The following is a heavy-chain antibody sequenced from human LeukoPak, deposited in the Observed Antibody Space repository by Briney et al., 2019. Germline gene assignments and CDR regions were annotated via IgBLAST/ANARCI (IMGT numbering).Heavy chain of an antibody. Sequence: SETLSLTCAVSGGSVSDSYSWNWVRQPPGKGLEWIGQIYHSGRTNYNPSLKSRLTISMDKSNNRFSLNLRFVTAADTAVYYCARDVYYYDSSGYYKGGYYYYMDVWGKGTTVTVSS. CDR1: GGSVSDSYS. V-gene: IGHV4-4*02. J-gene: IGHJ6*03. D-gene: IGHD3-22*01. CDR2: IYHSGRT. CDR3: ARDVYYYDSSGYYKGGYYYYMDV.